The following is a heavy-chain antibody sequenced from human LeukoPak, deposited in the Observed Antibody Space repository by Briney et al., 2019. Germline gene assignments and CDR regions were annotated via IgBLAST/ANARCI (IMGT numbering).Heavy chain of an antibody. CDR2: IRYDGSNK. V-gene: IGHV3-30*02. CDR1: GFTFSSYG. CDR3: AKGHYYDSSGTDY. Sequence: GGSLRLSCAASGFTFSSYGMHWVRQAPGKGLEWVAFIRYDGSNKYYADSVKGRFTISRDNSKNTLYLQMNSLRAEDTAVYYCAKGHYYDSSGTDYWGQGTLVTVSS. D-gene: IGHD3-22*01. J-gene: IGHJ4*02.